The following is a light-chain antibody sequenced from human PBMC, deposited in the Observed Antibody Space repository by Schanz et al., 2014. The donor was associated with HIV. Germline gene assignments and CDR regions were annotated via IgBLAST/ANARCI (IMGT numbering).Light chain of an antibody. CDR1: SNDIGSYTY. J-gene: IGLJ1*01. Sequence: QSALTQPASVSGSPGQSITVSCTGTSNDIGSYTYVAWYQQHPGKAPKVVVYGVFDRPSGVSNRFSGSKSGNTASLTIFDLQPEDEAGYYCCSYTTTSTYVFGAGTKLT. V-gene: IGLV2-14*03. CDR3: CSYTTTSTYV. CDR2: GVF.